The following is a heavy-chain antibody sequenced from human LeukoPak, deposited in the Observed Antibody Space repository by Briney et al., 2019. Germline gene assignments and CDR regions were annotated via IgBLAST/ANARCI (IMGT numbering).Heavy chain of an antibody. Sequence: GGSLRLSCAASGFTFSNYSMNWVRQAPGKGLEGVSSISSSGGYMYYADSMKGRFTISRDNAKNSLYLQMNSLTAEDTAVYYCASLKLGIASDYWGQGTLVTVSS. CDR1: GFTFSNYS. J-gene: IGHJ4*02. D-gene: IGHD7-27*01. V-gene: IGHV3-21*01. CDR2: ISSSGGYM. CDR3: ASLKLGIASDY.